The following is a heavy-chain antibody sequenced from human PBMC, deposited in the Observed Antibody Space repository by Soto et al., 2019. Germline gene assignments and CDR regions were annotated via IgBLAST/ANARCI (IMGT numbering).Heavy chain of an antibody. CDR3: ARGEGYCSGGTCYRWFDP. CDR1: GYTFTKYA. CDR2: INGGNGNT. D-gene: IGHD2-15*01. J-gene: IGHJ5*02. V-gene: IGHV1-3*01. Sequence: ASVKVSCKASGYTFTKYARHWVRQAPGQRLEWMGWINGGNGNTKYSQKVQGRVTVSRDTSASTAYMELSSLRFEDTGVYYCARGEGYCSGGTCYRWFDPWGQGTLVTVSS.